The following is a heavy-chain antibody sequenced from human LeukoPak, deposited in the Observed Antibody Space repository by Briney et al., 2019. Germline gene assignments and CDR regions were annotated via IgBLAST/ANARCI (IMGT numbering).Heavy chain of an antibody. CDR2: ISSSGSTI. V-gene: IGHV3-11*01. CDR3: AKDLTYYYDSTGYYFDY. J-gene: IGHJ4*02. CDR1: GFAFSDYY. Sequence: GGSLRLSCAASGFAFSDYYMSWIRQAPGKGLEWVSYISSSGSTIYYADSVKGRFTISRDNSKNTLYLQLNSLRAEDTAIYYCAKDLTYYYDSTGYYFDYWGQGTLVTVSS. D-gene: IGHD3-22*01.